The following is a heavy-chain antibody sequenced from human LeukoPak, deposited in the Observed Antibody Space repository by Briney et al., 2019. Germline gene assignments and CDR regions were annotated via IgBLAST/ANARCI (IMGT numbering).Heavy chain of an antibody. CDR3: ARTTTIFGYMDV. J-gene: IGHJ6*03. CDR1: GFTFSSYA. CDR2: ISYDGSNK. D-gene: IGHD3-3*01. V-gene: IGHV3-30*01. Sequence: GRSLRLSCAASGFTFSSYAMHWVRQAPGKGLEWVAVISYDGSNKYYADSVKGRFTIPRDNSKNTLYLQMNSLRAEDTAVYYCARTTTIFGYMDVWGKGTTVTVSS.